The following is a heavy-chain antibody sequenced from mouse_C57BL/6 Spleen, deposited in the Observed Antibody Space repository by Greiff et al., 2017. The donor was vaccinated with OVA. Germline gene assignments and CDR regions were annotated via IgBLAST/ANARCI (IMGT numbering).Heavy chain of an antibody. CDR3: AIYDGYYSCAY. V-gene: IGHV3-6*01. CDR2: ISYDGSN. J-gene: IGHJ3*01. Sequence: DVQLQESGPGLVKPSQSLSLTCSVTGYSITSGYYWNWIRQFPGNKLEWMGYISYDGSNNYNPSLKNRISITRDTSKNQFFLKLNSVTTEDTATYYCAIYDGYYSCAYWGQGTLVTVSA. D-gene: IGHD2-3*01. CDR1: GYSITSGYY.